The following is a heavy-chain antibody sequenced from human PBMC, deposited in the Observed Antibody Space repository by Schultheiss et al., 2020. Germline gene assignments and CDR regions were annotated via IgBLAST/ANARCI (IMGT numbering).Heavy chain of an antibody. V-gene: IGHV4-59*08. Sequence: SQTLSLTCTVSGLSISSYYWSWIRQSPGKGLEWIGFVYYSGSSKYNPSLKSRVTISVDMSKNQFSLKLSSVTAADTAVYYCARSSYTGGFDYWGQGTLVTVSS. D-gene: IGHD2-2*02. CDR2: VYYSGSS. CDR1: GLSISSYY. CDR3: ARSSYTGGFDY. J-gene: IGHJ4*02.